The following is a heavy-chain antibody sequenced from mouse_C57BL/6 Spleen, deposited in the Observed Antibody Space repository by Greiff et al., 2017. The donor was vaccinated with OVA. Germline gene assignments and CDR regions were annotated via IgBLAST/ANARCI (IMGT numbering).Heavy chain of an antibody. D-gene: IGHD3-3*01. V-gene: IGHV5-6*01. J-gene: IGHJ2*01. CDR2: ISSGGSYT. Sequence: EVKLVESGGDLVKPGGSLKLSCAASGFTFSSYGMSWVRQTPDKRLEWVATISSGGSYTYYPDSVKGRFTISRDNAKNTLYLQMSSLKSEDTAMYDCARQGAGEFDYWGQGTTLTVSS. CDR3: ARQGAGEFDY. CDR1: GFTFSSYG.